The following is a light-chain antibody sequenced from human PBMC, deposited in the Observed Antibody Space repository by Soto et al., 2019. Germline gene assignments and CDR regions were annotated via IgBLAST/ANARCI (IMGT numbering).Light chain of an antibody. J-gene: IGKJ5*01. CDR2: GAS. Sequence: EIVMTQSPATLSVSPGERATLSCRASQSVSSNLAWYQQKPGQAPRLLIYGASTRATGIPARFSGSGSGTEFTLTISSLQSEYFAVYCCQQYNNWPPITFGQVTRLEIK. CDR1: QSVSSN. V-gene: IGKV3-15*01. CDR3: QQYNNWPPIT.